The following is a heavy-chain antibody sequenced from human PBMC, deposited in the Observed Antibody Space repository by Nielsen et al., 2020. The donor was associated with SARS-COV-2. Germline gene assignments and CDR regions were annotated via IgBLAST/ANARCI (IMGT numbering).Heavy chain of an antibody. V-gene: IGHV3-11*05. CDR2: ISYSSRYI. Sequence: GGSLRLSCAASGFNFSDDYMHWIRQAPGTGLEWISYISYSSRYIKYADSVKGRFTVSRDNAKNSLYLQVNSLRAEDTAVYYCAREINYFGSGKGAFDIWGQGTMVTVSS. CDR1: GFNFSDDY. J-gene: IGHJ3*02. D-gene: IGHD3-10*01. CDR3: AREINYFGSGKGAFDI.